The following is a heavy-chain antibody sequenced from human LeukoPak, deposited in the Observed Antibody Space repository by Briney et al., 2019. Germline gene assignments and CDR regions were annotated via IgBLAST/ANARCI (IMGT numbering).Heavy chain of an antibody. CDR1: GFTFSGFG. Sequence: PGGSLRLSCAASGFTFSGFGMSWVRQAPGKGLEWVSSISSSSSYIYYADSVKGRFTISRDNAKNSLYLQMNSLRAEDTAVYYCARGDSYATGFDYWGLGTLVTVSS. D-gene: IGHD5-18*01. CDR3: ARGDSYATGFDY. V-gene: IGHV3-21*01. J-gene: IGHJ4*02. CDR2: ISSSSSYI.